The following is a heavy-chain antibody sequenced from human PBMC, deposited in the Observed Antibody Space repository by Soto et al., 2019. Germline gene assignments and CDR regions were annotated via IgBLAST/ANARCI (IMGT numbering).Heavy chain of an antibody. CDR3: ARGWNDFPH. V-gene: IGHV1-69*01. D-gene: IGHD1-1*01. CDR2: IIPVFGTA. Sequence: QVQLVQSGAEVKKPGSSVKVSCKASGGTFSSYAISWVRQAPGQGLECMGGIIPVFGTANYAQKFQGRVTIKADESTSTVYMELSGLRSEDTAVYYCARGWNDFPHWGQGTLVSVSS. CDR1: GGTFSSYA. J-gene: IGHJ1*01.